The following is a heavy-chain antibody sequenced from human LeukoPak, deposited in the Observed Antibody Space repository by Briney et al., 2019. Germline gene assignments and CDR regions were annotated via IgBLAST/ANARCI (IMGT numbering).Heavy chain of an antibody. V-gene: IGHV4-59*01. CDR1: GGSISSYY. D-gene: IGHD2-2*01. CDR3: ARGYCSSTSCYEGYYYYGMDV. Sequence: SETLSLTCTVSGGSISSYYWSWIRQPPGKGLEWIGYIYYSGSTNYNPSLKSRVTISVDTSKNQFSLKLSSVTAADTAVYYCARGYCSSTSCYEGYYYYGMDVWGQGATVTVSS. CDR2: IYYSGST. J-gene: IGHJ6*02.